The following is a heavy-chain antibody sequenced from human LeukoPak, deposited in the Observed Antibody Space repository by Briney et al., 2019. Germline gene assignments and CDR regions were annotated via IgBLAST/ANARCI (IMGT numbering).Heavy chain of an antibody. CDR2: IYHSGST. Sequence: SQTLSLTCAVSGGSISSGGYSWSWIRQPPGKGLEWIGYIYHSGSTYYYPSLKSRVTISVDRSKNQFSLKLSSVTAADTAVYYCARDRKAYYYDSSGYLPSGAFDIWGQGTMVTVSS. CDR3: ARDRKAYYYDSSGYLPSGAFDI. D-gene: IGHD3-22*01. CDR1: GGSISSGGYS. J-gene: IGHJ3*02. V-gene: IGHV4-30-2*01.